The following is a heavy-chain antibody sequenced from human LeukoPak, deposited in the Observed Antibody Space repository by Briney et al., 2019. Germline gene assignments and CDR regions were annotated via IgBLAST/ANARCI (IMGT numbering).Heavy chain of an antibody. CDR2: ISSSSSYI. J-gene: IGHJ6*03. Sequence: GGSLRLSCVASEFTFSSYSMNWVRQAPGKGLEWVSSISSSSSYIYYADSVKGRFTISRDNAKNSLYLQMNSLRAEDTAVYYCARDVRPEAAAEGYYYYYYMDVWGKGTTVTVSS. D-gene: IGHD6-13*01. CDR3: ARDVRPEAAAEGYYYYYYMDV. CDR1: EFTFSSYS. V-gene: IGHV3-21*01.